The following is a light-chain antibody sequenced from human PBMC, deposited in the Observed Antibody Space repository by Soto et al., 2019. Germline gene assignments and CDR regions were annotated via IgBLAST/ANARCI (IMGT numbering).Light chain of an antibody. Sequence: QSALTQPASVSGSPGQSITISCTGTSSDVGGYNYVSWYQQHPGKAPKLMIYDVSNRPSGVSNRFSGSKSGNTASLTISGLQAEDEADYYCSSYTLSSSLQVVFGGGTKLTVL. CDR2: DVS. J-gene: IGLJ2*01. CDR1: SSDVGGYNY. CDR3: SSYTLSSSLQVV. V-gene: IGLV2-14*01.